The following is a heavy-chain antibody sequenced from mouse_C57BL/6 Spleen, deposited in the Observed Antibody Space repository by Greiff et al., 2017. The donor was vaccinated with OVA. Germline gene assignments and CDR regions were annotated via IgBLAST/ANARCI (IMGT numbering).Heavy chain of an antibody. J-gene: IGHJ1*03. D-gene: IGHD1-1*01. CDR3: ARSLNYYGSSDWYFDV. CDR2: IDPSDSYT. Sequence: QVQLQQPGAELVMPGASVKLSCKASGYTFTSYWMHWVKQRPGQGLEWIGEIDPSDSYTNYNQKFKGKSTLTVDKSSSTAYMQLSSLTSEDSAVYYCARSLNYYGSSDWYFDVWGTGTTVTVAS. CDR1: GYTFTSYW. V-gene: IGHV1-69*01.